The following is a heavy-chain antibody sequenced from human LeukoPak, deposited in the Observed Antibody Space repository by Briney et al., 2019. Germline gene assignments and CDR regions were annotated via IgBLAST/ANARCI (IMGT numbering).Heavy chain of an antibody. Sequence: ASVRLSCKASGFPFSDFYINWVRQAPGQGLEWMGWINPNSGDTKYTHRFQGRVTMTRDTSISTAYMEMTSLRYDDTAVYYCARDDIVGTVDFDYWGQGT. J-gene: IGHJ4*02. CDR1: GFPFSDFY. CDR2: INPNSGDT. D-gene: IGHD5-12*01. CDR3: ARDDIVGTVDFDY. V-gene: IGHV1-2*07.